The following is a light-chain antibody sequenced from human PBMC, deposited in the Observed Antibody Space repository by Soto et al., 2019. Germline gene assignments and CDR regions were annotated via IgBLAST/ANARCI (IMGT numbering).Light chain of an antibody. CDR1: QGISTY. V-gene: IGKV1-39*01. Sequence: DIQMTPSPSSLSASVGDRGTISCRASQGISTYLNCYQQKPGKAPKLLIYAASSSQSGVPSRFSGSGSETDFTLTISSLQPEDFATYFCQHGYSTPLTFGGGTKVDIK. CDR3: QHGYSTPLT. CDR2: AAS. J-gene: IGKJ4*01.